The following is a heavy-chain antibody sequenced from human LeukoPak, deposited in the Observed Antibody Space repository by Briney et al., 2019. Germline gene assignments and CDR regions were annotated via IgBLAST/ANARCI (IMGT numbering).Heavy chain of an antibody. V-gene: IGHV4-61*01. D-gene: IGHD2-15*01. CDR1: GGSVSSGSYY. J-gene: IGHJ6*02. Sequence: PSETLSLTCTVSGGSVSSGSYYWSWIRQPPGKGLEWIGYIYYSGSTNYNPSLKSRVTISVDTSKNQFSLKLSSVTAADTAVYYCVRGTVVVVAATYYYYYGMDVWGQGTTVTVSS. CDR2: IYYSGST. CDR3: VRGTVVVVAATYYYYYGMDV.